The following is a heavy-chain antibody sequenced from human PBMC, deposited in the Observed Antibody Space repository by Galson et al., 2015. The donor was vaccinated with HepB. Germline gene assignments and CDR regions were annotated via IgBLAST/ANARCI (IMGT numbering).Heavy chain of an antibody. CDR3: GIVPGPMDV. Sequence: SLRLSCAASGFNFSHYGMVWVRQVPGKGLEWMSFISRHGDTKLYADSVKGRFSISRDNSGNTLHLLMDSLSAEDTAVYFCGIVPGPMDVWGKGTTVTVSS. CDR2: ISRHGDTK. CDR1: GFNFSHYG. J-gene: IGHJ6*03. D-gene: IGHD3-16*02. V-gene: IGHV3-30*03.